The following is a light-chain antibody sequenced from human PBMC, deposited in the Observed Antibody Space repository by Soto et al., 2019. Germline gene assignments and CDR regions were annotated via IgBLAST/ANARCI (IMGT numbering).Light chain of an antibody. CDR1: QAVDSW. Sequence: DIQMTQSPSIVSASVGDTVTITCRASQAVDSWLAWHQQKPGKLPSVLIYKTSDLDNGVPSRFSGSGSATEFTLTISNLQPADFATYYCQQYYSRESFGEGTKVE. J-gene: IGKJ4*01. CDR3: QQYYSRES. V-gene: IGKV1-5*03. CDR2: KTS.